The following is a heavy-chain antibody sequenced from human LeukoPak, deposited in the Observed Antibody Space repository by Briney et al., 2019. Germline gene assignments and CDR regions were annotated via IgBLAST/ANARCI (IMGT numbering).Heavy chain of an antibody. D-gene: IGHD4-17*01. J-gene: IGHJ2*01. CDR1: GFTFSSYS. V-gene: IGHV3-21*04. Sequence: GGSLRLSCAASGFTFSSYSMNWVRQAPGKGLEWVSSISSSSSYIYYADSVKGRFTISRDNSKNTLYLQMNSLRAEDTAVYYCARVGGTTVTSLCFDLWGRGTLVTVSS. CDR2: ISSSSSYI. CDR3: ARVGGTTVTSLCFDL.